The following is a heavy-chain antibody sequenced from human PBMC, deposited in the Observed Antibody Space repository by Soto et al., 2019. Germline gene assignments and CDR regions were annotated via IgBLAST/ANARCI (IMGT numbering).Heavy chain of an antibody. V-gene: IGHV1-69*13. D-gene: IGHD3-3*01. J-gene: IGHJ6*02. CDR2: IIPIFGTA. Sequence: ASVKVSCKASGGTFSSYAISWVRQAPGQGLEWMGGIIPIFGTANYAQKFQGRVTITADESTSTAYMELSSLRSEDTAVYYCARPRKDTYYDFWSGQLTYGMDVWG. CDR1: GGTFSSYA. CDR3: ARPRKDTYYDFWSGQLTYGMDV.